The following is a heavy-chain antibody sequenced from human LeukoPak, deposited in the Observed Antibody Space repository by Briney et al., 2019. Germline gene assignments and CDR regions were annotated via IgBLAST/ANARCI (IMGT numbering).Heavy chain of an antibody. V-gene: IGHV1-2*02. J-gene: IGHJ4*02. Sequence: ASVKVSCKASGYTFTGYYMHWVRQAPGQGLEWMGWINPNSGGTNYAQKFQGRATMTRDTSISTAYMELSRLRSDDTAVYYCARDINDIVVVVAATSSPDYWGQGTLVTVSS. CDR2: INPNSGGT. CDR3: ARDINDIVVVVAATSSPDY. CDR1: GYTFTGYY. D-gene: IGHD2-15*01.